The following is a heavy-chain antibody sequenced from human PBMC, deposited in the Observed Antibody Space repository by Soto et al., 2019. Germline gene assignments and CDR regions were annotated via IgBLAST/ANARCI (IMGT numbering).Heavy chain of an antibody. J-gene: IGHJ4*02. CDR3: AKDLIRGAGHVDFDY. D-gene: IGHD3-10*01. CDR2: IYAGGGTR. V-gene: IGHV3-23*01. CDR1: GFIFGNYA. Sequence: PGGSLRLSCTASGFIFGNYAMFWVRQAPGKGLEWVSTIYAGGGTRHYADSVKGRFIISMDNSKNLLSLKMNSLTAEDTALYFCAKDLIRGAGHVDFDYWGQGTLVTVSS.